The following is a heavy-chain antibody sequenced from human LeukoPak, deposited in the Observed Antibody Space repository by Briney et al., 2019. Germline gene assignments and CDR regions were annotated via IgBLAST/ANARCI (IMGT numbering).Heavy chain of an antibody. CDR3: ARDYGGSSPFDY. V-gene: IGHV3-53*01. CDR1: GLTVSSNC. D-gene: IGHD4-23*01. CDR2: IYSGGNT. J-gene: IGHJ4*02. Sequence: GGSLRLSCAASGLTVSSNCMSWVRQAPGKGLEWVSFIYSGGNTYYADSVKGRFTISRDNSKNTVHLQMNSLRAEDTAVYYCARDYGGSSPFDYWGQGTLVTVSS.